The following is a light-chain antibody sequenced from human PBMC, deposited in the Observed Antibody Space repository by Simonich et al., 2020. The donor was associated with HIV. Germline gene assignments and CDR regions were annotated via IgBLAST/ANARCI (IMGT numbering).Light chain of an antibody. J-gene: IGLJ2*01. CDR1: SSDVGSYNY. CDR2: DVT. V-gene: IGLV2-11*01. CDR3: CSYAGSYIFVL. Sequence: QSALTQPPSASGAPGQSVTISCTGTSSDVGSYNYVSWYQQHPGKAPKLMIYDVTKRPSGVPDRCSGSKSGNTASLTISGLQAEDEADYYCCSYAGSYIFVLFGGGTKLTVL.